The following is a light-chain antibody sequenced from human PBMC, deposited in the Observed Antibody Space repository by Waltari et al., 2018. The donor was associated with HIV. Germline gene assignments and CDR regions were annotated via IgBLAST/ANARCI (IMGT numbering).Light chain of an antibody. V-gene: IGLV3-1*01. Sequence: SYELTQPPSVSVSTGQTATITCSGATLGDKYTCWYQQKPGQSPVLVIYQDSKRPSGIPERFSGSNSGNTATLTISGTQAMDEADYYCQAWDSSTAVVFGGGTKLTVL. J-gene: IGLJ2*01. CDR3: QAWDSSTAVV. CDR1: TLGDKY. CDR2: QDS.